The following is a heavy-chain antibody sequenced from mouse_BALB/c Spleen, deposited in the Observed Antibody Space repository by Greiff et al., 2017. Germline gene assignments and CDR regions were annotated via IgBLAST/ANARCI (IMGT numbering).Heavy chain of an antibody. CDR2: ISYDGSN. J-gene: IGHJ2*01. Sequence: EVQLQESGPGLVKPSQSLSLTCSVTGYSITSGYYWNWIRQFPGNKLEWMGYISYDGSNNYNPSLKNRISITRDTSKNQFFLKLNSVTTEDTATYYCARVDGNYFDYWGQGTTLTVSS. CDR3: ARVDGNYFDY. D-gene: IGHD2-1*01. CDR1: GYSITSGYY. V-gene: IGHV3-6*02.